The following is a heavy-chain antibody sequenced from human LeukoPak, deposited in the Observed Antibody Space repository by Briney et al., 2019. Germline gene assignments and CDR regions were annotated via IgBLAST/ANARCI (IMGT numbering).Heavy chain of an antibody. CDR1: GGSFSGYY. J-gene: IGHJ4*02. CDR3: ARGSTYYDFWSGSLAGGFDY. CDR2: INHSGST. D-gene: IGHD3-3*01. Sequence: PSETLSLTCAVYGGSFSGYYWSWIRQPPGKGLEWIGEINHSGSTNYNPSLKSRVTISVDTSKNQFSLELSSVTAADTAVYYCARGSTYYDFWSGSLAGGFDYWGQGTLVTVSS. V-gene: IGHV4-34*01.